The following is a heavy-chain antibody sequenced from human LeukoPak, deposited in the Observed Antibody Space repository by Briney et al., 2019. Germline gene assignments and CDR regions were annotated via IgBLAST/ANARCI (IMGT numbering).Heavy chain of an antibody. Sequence: KPSETLSLTCAVYGGSFSGYYWSWIRQPPGKGLEWIGEINHSGSTNYNPSLKSRVTISVDTSKNQFSLKLSSVTAADTAVYYCARAPSSHSSGPPNXYXXGMDVWGQXTTVTVSS. CDR2: INHSGST. V-gene: IGHV4-34*01. D-gene: IGHD6-19*01. J-gene: IGHJ6*02. CDR3: ARAPSSHSSGPPNXYXXGMDV. CDR1: GGSFSGYY.